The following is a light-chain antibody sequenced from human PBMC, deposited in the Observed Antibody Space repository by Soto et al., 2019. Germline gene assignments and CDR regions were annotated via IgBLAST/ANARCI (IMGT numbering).Light chain of an antibody. CDR2: GAS. Sequence: EIVLTQSPGTLSLSPGERATLSSRASQSVSSSYLAWYQQKPGQAPRLLIYGASSRATGIPDRFSGSGSGTDFTLAISRREPEDCAVYYCQQYGSSPWTFGQGTKVEIK. CDR1: QSVSSSY. V-gene: IGKV3-20*01. CDR3: QQYGSSPWT. J-gene: IGKJ1*01.